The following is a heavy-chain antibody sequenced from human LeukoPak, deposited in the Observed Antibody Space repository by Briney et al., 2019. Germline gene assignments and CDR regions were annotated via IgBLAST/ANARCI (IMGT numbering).Heavy chain of an antibody. J-gene: IGHJ4*02. CDR3: AKYSSGWLIDS. D-gene: IGHD6-19*01. Sequence: SGTLSLTCTVSSGSISTYYWTWIRQPPGKGLEWIAYIYYSGSTNYNPSLKSRVTISIDTSKNQFSLKLSSVTAADTAVYYCAKYSSGWLIDSWGQGTLVTVSS. CDR2: IYYSGST. CDR1: SGSISTYY. V-gene: IGHV4-59*13.